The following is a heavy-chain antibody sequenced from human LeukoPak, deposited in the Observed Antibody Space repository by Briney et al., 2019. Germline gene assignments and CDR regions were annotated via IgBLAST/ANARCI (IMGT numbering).Heavy chain of an antibody. Sequence: GESLKISCKGAGYSFTSYWIGWVRQMPGKGLEGRGIIYPGDSDTRYSPSSQGHVTISANKSISTAYLQQISMQAPDTTMYYCARHTQGAFYYYHMDVWGKGTTVTVSS. CDR1: GYSFTSYW. CDR3: ARHTQGAFYYYHMDV. CDR2: IYPGDSDT. J-gene: IGHJ6*03. V-gene: IGHV5-51*01.